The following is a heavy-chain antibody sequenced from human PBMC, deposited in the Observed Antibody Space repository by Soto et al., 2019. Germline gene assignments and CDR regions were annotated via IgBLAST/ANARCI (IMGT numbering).Heavy chain of an antibody. J-gene: IGHJ5*02. CDR2: ISGSGGST. CDR3: VGKSYPPPP. CDR1: GFTFSSYA. V-gene: IGHV3-23*01. D-gene: IGHD1-26*01. Sequence: GSLIRSCAASGFTFSSYAMSGVRQAPGKGLEWVSAISGSGGSTYYADSVKVRFTISRDNYKNTLYLQMNSLRAEDTAVYYCVGKSYPPPPWGQGTPVTVSS.